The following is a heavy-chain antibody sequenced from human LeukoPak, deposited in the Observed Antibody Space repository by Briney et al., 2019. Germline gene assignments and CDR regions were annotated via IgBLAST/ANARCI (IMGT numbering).Heavy chain of an antibody. Sequence: GGSLRLFCAASGFTLRNYEMNWVRQASGKGLEGVTYITRSSGTIHYADSVRGRFTISRDNAKNSLYLQMNSLRAEDTAVYYCARGSIVGANWGQGTLVTVSS. V-gene: IGHV3-48*03. CDR3: ARGSIVGAN. CDR1: GFTLRNYE. D-gene: IGHD1-26*01. CDR2: ITRSSGTI. J-gene: IGHJ4*02.